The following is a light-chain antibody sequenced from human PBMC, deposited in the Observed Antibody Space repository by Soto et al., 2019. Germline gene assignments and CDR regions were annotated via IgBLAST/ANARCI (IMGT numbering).Light chain of an antibody. CDR3: LQYNSYPWT. CDR2: GAS. J-gene: IGKJ1*01. Sequence: DIQMTQSPSSLSASVGDRVTITCRASQDISNDLGWFQQKPGKAPKRLIYGASSLQSGVPSRFSGSGSGTEFSLTISSLQPEDVATYYCLQYNSYPWTFGQGTKVEIK. CDR1: QDISND. V-gene: IGKV1-17*01.